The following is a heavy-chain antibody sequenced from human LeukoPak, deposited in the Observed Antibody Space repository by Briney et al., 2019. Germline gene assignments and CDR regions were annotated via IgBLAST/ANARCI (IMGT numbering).Heavy chain of an antibody. CDR2: ISSSSSYI. CDR3: ARAANDGYNTILDY. V-gene: IGHV3-21*01. D-gene: IGHD5-24*01. J-gene: IGHJ4*02. CDR1: GFTFSSYS. Sequence: PGGSLRPSCAASGFTFSSYSMNWVRQAPGKGLEWVSSISSSSSYIYYADSVKGRFTISRDNAKNSLYLQMNSLRAEDTAVYYCARAANDGYNTILDYWGQGTLVTVSS.